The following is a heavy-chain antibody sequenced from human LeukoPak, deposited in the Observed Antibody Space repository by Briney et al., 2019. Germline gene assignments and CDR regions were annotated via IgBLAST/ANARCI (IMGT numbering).Heavy chain of an antibody. J-gene: IGHJ4*02. D-gene: IGHD2-2*01. CDR2: ILPNSGDT. CDR3: ARPPHELVSAAPFVY. Sequence: GASVKVSCKPSGYTFPLYYIHWLRHAPGEGLEWVGWILPNSGDTCYAQRFRGRVTITSDTSTNTAYMDLYKLTSDDTAVYFCARPPHELVSAAPFVYWGQGTLVTVSS. CDR1: GYTFPLYY. V-gene: IGHV1-2*02.